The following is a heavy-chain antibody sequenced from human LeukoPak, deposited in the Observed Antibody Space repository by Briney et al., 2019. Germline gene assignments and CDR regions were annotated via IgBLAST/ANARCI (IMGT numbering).Heavy chain of an antibody. Sequence: GGSLRLSCTASGFTFSSYTMNWVRQAPGKGLEWVSYITSTSGTIYYADSVKGRFTISRDNARNSLYLQMNSLRAEDAAVYYCARDPRDALRDFDLWGRGTLVTVSS. CDR2: ITSTSGTI. V-gene: IGHV3-48*01. CDR3: ARDPRDALRDFDL. CDR1: GFTFSSYT. D-gene: IGHD2-21*02. J-gene: IGHJ2*01.